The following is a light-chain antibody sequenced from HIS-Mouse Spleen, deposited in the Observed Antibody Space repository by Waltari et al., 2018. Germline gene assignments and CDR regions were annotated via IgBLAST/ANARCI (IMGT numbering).Light chain of an antibody. Sequence: SYELTQPPSVSVSPGQTARITCPGDALPKQYPSWYQQKSGQAPVLVIYEDSKRPSGIPERFSGSSSGTMATLTISGAQVEDEADYYCYSTDSSGNHRVFGGGTKLTVL. V-gene: IGLV3-10*01. CDR2: EDS. CDR1: ALPKQY. J-gene: IGLJ2*01. CDR3: YSTDSSGNHRV.